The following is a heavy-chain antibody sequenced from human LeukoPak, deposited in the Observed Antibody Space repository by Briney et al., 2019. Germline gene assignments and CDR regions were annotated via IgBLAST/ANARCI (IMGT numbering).Heavy chain of an antibody. Sequence: PSETLSLTCTVSGGSISSSSYYWGWIRQPPGKGLEWIGSIYYSGSTYYNPSLKSRVTISVDTSKNQFSLKLSSVTAADTAVYYCARGDGNTMIRGVKGWFDPWGQGTLVTVSS. D-gene: IGHD3-10*01. V-gene: IGHV4-39*07. CDR1: GGSISSSSYY. CDR3: ARGDGNTMIRGVKGWFDP. CDR2: IYYSGST. J-gene: IGHJ5*02.